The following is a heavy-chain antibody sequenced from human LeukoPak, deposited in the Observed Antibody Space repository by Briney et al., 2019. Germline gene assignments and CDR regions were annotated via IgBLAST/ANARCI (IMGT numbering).Heavy chain of an antibody. Sequence: GGSLRLSCEASGFTFNTYAIYWVRQAPGKGLEWDSGICGSGGCTYYADSVKGRFTISRDNSKNTVYLQMNSLTADDTAVYYCAKTTVGYSSGRYPGWPADCWGQGTLVTVSS. D-gene: IGHD6-19*01. V-gene: IGHV3-23*01. J-gene: IGHJ4*02. CDR1: GFTFNTYA. CDR2: ICGSGGCT. CDR3: AKTTVGYSSGRYPGWPADC.